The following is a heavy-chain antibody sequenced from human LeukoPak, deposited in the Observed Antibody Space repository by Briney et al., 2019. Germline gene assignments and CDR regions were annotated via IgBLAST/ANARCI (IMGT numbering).Heavy chain of an antibody. V-gene: IGHV4-34*01. J-gene: IGHJ5*02. CDR2: INHSGST. CDR1: GGSFSGYY. D-gene: IGHD4-17*01. Sequence: SETLSLTCAVYGGSFSGYYRSWIRQPPGKGLEWIGEINHSGSTNYNPSLKSRVTISVDTSKNQFSLKLSSVTAADTAVYYCARATVTTRWFDPWGQGTLVTVSS. CDR3: ARATVTTRWFDP.